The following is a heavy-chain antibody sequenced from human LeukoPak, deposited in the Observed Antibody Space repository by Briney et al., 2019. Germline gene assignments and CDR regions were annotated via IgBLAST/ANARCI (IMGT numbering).Heavy chain of an antibody. CDR3: ASRYGYCSGGSCRLDFDY. CDR1: SYTFTTYY. Sequence: GASVKVSCKASSYTFTTYYFHWVRQAPGQGLEWMGIITPTAGTTTYAQKFQGRVTMTEDTSTDTAYMELSSLRSEDTAVYYCASRYGYCSGGSCRLDFDYWGQGTLVTVSS. J-gene: IGHJ4*02. CDR2: ITPTAGTT. D-gene: IGHD2-15*01. V-gene: IGHV1-46*01.